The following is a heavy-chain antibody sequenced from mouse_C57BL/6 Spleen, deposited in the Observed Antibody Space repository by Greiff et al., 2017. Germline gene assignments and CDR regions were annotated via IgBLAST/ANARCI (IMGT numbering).Heavy chain of an antibody. CDR1: GFTFTDYY. CDR3: ASLLLFYAMDF. Sequence: VKLMESGGGLVQPGGSLSLSCAASGFTFTDYYMSWVRQPPGKALAWLGFIRNKANGYTTEYSASVKGLFTFSRDNSPSILYLQMNALRAEYSATYYCASLLLFYAMDFWGQRTSVTVSS. V-gene: IGHV7-3*01. J-gene: IGHJ4*01. D-gene: IGHD1-1*01. CDR2: IRNKANGYTT.